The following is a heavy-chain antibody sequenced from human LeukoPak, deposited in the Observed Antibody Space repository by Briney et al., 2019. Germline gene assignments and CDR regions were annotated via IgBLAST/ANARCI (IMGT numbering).Heavy chain of an antibody. V-gene: IGHV1-18*04. J-gene: IGHJ5*02. CDR1: GYTFTSYG. Sequence: ASVKVSCKAAGYTFTSYGISWVRQAPGQGLEWMGWISAYNGNTNYAQKLQGRVTMTTDTSTSTAYMALRSLRSDDTAVYYCARDNKLDYVWGSYPRFDPWGQGTLVTVSS. CDR3: ARDNKLDYVWGSYPRFDP. D-gene: IGHD3-16*02. CDR2: ISAYNGNT.